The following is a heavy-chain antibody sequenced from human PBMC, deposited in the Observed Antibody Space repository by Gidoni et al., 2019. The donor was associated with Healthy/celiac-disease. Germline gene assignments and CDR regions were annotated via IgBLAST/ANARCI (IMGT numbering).Heavy chain of an antibody. J-gene: IGHJ3*02. CDR3: ATRMVAARVAAFDI. V-gene: IGHV1-24*01. Sequence: QVQPVQSGDEPKQPRLSAQVSCKVSGYTLHELSMHRVRQAPGKGLGWMGGLDPEEGETIYAQKFQGRVTMTEDTSTDAAYMELSSLGSEDTAVYYCATRMVAARVAAFDIWGQGTMVTVSS. CDR2: LDPEEGET. CDR1: GYTLHELS. D-gene: IGHD2-15*01.